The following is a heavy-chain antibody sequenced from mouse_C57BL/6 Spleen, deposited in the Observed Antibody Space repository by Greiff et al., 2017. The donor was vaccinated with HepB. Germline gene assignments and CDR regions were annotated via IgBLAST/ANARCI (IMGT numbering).Heavy chain of an antibody. D-gene: IGHD2-2*01. Sequence: EVKLMESGGGLVKPGGSLKLSCAASGFTFSSYAMSWVRQTPEKRLEWVATISDGGSYTYYPDNVKGRFTISRDNAKNNLYLQMSHLKSEDTAMYYCAREGGYDLYYYAMDYWGQGTSVTVSS. CDR3: AREGGYDLYYYAMDY. V-gene: IGHV5-4*01. J-gene: IGHJ4*01. CDR2: ISDGGSYT. CDR1: GFTFSSYA.